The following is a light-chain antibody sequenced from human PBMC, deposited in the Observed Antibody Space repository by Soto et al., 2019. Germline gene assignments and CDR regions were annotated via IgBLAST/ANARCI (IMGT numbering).Light chain of an antibody. Sequence: VMTQSPASLSAPPGERVTLSCRASQNIRSSLAWYQQRPGQAPRLLIYDASTRATGIPPRFSGSGSGTDFTLTISRLEPGDFAVYYCQHYGSSPETFGQVTKVDI. CDR3: QHYGSSPET. V-gene: IGKV3-20*01. CDR2: DAS. J-gene: IGKJ1*01. CDR1: QNIRSS.